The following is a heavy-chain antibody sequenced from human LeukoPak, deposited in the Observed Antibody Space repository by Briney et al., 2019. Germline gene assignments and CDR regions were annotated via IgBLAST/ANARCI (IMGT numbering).Heavy chain of an antibody. CDR3: ASWFMDGTAYKIYYDSSGIDY. V-gene: IGHV1-69*04. J-gene: IGHJ4*02. Sequence: GASVKVSCKASGGTFSSYAISWVRQAPGQGLEWMGRIIPILGIANYAQKFQGRVTITADKSTSTAYMELSSLRSEDTAVYYCASWFMDGTAYKIYYDSSGIDYWGQGTLVTVSS. CDR1: GGTFSSYA. D-gene: IGHD3-22*01. CDR2: IIPILGIA.